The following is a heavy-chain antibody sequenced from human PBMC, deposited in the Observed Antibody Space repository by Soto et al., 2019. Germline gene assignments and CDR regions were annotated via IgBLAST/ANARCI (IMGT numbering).Heavy chain of an antibody. CDR2: IIPILGIA. J-gene: IGHJ6*03. CDR1: GGTFSSYT. D-gene: IGHD2-15*01. CDR3: ARSVVVVAATPIYYYYYYMDV. V-gene: IGHV1-69*02. Sequence: SVKVSCKASGGTFSSYTISWVRQAPGQGLEWMGRIIPILGIANYAQKFQGRVTITADKSTSTAYMELSSLRSEDTAVYYCARSVVVVAATPIYYYYYYMDVWGKGTTVTVSS.